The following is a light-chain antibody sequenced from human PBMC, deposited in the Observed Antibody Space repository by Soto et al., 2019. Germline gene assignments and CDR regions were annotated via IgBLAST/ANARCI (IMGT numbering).Light chain of an antibody. V-gene: IGKV1-5*03. CDR3: QQYNSYSIT. CDR2: KAS. J-gene: IGKJ5*01. CDR1: QSISSW. Sequence: DIHMTQSPSTLSASVGDRVTITCRASQSISSWLAWYQQKPGKAPKLLIYKASSLESGVPSRFSGSGSGTEFTLTISSLQXDDFATYYCQQYNSYSITFGQGTRLEIK.